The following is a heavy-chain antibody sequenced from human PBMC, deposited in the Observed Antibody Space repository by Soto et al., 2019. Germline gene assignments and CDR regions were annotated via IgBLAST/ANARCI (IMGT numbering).Heavy chain of an antibody. CDR2: ISGSGGST. CDR3: ARDSEATYYYDSSGYYPITFFDY. J-gene: IGHJ4*02. D-gene: IGHD3-22*01. Sequence: GGSLRLSCAASAFTFSNYAMSWVRQAPGKGLVWVSTISGSGGSTYFADSVKGRFIISRDNSKNTLYLQMNSLRAEDTAVYYCARDSEATYYYDSSGYYPITFFDYWGQGTLVTVSS. CDR1: AFTFSNYA. V-gene: IGHV3-23*01.